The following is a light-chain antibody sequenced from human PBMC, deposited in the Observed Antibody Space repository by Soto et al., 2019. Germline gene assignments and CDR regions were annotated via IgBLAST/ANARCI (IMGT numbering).Light chain of an antibody. V-gene: IGKV1-6*01. Sequence: MTVAPSSRCTFKEDRVTISCRASQGIGNALGWYQQKPGKPPKVLIYGASNLQSGVPPRFSGSGSGTDFTLAISSLQPQDSATYYCLQDINYAWRFGAGTKVDIK. J-gene: IGKJ1*01. CDR1: QGIGNA. CDR2: GAS. CDR3: LQDINYAWR.